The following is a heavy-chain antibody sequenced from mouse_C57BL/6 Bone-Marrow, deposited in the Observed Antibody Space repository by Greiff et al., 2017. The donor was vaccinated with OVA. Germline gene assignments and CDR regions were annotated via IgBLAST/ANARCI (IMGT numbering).Heavy chain of an antibody. Sequence: QVQLQQSGSELRSPGSSVKLSCKDFDSEVFPIAYMRWVRQKPGHGFEWIGGILPSIGRTIYGEKFEDKATLDADTLSNTAYLELNSLTSEDSAIYYCARRSNYVRYFDVWGTGTTVTVSS. CDR3: ARRSNYVRYFDV. V-gene: IGHV15-2*01. D-gene: IGHD2-5*01. CDR2: ILPSIGRT. CDR1: DSEVFPIAY. J-gene: IGHJ1*03.